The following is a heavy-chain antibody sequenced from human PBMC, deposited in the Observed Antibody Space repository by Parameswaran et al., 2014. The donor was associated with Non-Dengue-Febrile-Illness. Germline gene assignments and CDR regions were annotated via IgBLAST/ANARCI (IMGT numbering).Heavy chain of an antibody. CDR3: ASLSYDSSGYPFDY. CDR2: NDPTDSYS. Sequence: VRQMPGKGLEWMGRNDPTDSYSNYSPSFQGHVTISVDKSINTAYLQLSSLKASDTAVYYCASLSYDSSGYPFDYWGQGTLVTVSS. D-gene: IGHD3-22*01. V-gene: IGHV5-10-1*01. J-gene: IGHJ4*02.